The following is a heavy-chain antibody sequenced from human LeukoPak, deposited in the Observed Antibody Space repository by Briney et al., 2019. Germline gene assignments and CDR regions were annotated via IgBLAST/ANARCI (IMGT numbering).Heavy chain of an antibody. D-gene: IGHD1-26*01. Sequence: GGSLRLSCAASEFTFSIYAMSWVRQAPGKGLEWVSAISGSGGSTYYADSAKGRFTISRENSKNTLYLQMNSLRAEDTAVYYCAKDKKGDDYWGQGTLVTVSS. J-gene: IGHJ4*02. CDR2: ISGSGGST. V-gene: IGHV3-23*01. CDR3: AKDKKGDDY. CDR1: EFTFSIYA.